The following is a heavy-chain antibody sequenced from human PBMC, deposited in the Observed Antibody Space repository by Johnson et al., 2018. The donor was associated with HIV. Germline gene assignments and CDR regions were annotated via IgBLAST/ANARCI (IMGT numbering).Heavy chain of an antibody. CDR2: IRYDGGTT. CDR3: TTNFWSGFYPDAFDI. J-gene: IGHJ3*02. V-gene: IGHV3-15*01. D-gene: IGHD3-3*01. CDR1: GFTFSSSG. Sequence: VQLVESGGGLVKPGGSLRLSCAASGFTFSSSGMHWVRQAPGKGLEWVAFIRYDGGTTDYAAPVRGRFSISRDDSETTVYLQMNSLKIEDTAVYYCTTNFWSGFYPDAFDIWGQGTIVTVSS.